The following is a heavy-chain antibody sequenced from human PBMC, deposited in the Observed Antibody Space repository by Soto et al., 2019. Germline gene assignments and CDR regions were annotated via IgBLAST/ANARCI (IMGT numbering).Heavy chain of an antibody. CDR2: IVSGGTT. V-gene: IGHV3-23*01. CDR3: AKRHTTVATPAKYSDY. D-gene: IGHD1-1*01. CDR1: GFTFSAYT. J-gene: IGHJ4*02. Sequence: GGSLRLSCAASGFTFSAYTMNWVRQAPGKGLDWVSAIVSGGTTYYADSVKGRFTIFRDDSTNTLYLQMNNLRAEDTALYYCAKRHTTVATPAKYSDYWGQGTLVTVS.